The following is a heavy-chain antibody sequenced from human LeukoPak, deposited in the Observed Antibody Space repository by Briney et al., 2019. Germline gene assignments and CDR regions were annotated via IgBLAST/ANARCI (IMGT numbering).Heavy chain of an antibody. V-gene: IGHV4-59*01. CDR1: GGSISSYY. J-gene: IGHJ4*02. D-gene: IGHD6-19*01. Sequence: LETLSLTCTVSGGSISSYYWSWIRQPPGKGLEWIGYVSYSGSTNYKPSLLSRVTISADTSKNQFSLELRSVTAADTAVYYCARYYSSGWYGFDYWGQGTLVTVSS. CDR3: ARYYSSGWYGFDY. CDR2: VSYSGST.